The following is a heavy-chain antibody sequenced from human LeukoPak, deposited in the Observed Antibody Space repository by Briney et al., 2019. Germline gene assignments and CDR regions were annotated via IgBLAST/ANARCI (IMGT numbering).Heavy chain of an antibody. D-gene: IGHD1-26*01. CDR3: ARDRELLSY. Sequence: ASVKVSCKASGYTFIGYYIHWVRRAPGQGLEWMGWINPNSGGTNYAQKLQGRVTMTRDTSISTAYMELSSLRSDDTAVYYCARDRELLSYWGQGTLVTVSS. J-gene: IGHJ4*02. CDR2: INPNSGGT. CDR1: GYTFIGYY. V-gene: IGHV1-2*02.